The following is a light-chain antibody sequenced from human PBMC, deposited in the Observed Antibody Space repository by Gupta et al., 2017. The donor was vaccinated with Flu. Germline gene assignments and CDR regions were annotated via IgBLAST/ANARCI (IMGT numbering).Light chain of an antibody. Sequence: ISCRSSQSLLHSNGFNYLDWYLQKPGQSPQLLIYLGSNRASGVPDRFSGSGSGTDFTLKISRVEAEDVGVYYCMQALQTPYTFGQGTKLEIK. CDR2: LGS. CDR1: QSLLHSNGFNY. V-gene: IGKV2-28*01. CDR3: MQALQTPYT. J-gene: IGKJ2*01.